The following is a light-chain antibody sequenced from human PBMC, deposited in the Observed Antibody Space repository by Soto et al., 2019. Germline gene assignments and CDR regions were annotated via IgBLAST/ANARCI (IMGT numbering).Light chain of an antibody. CDR2: DAS. CDR1: QSVSRY. J-gene: IGKJ4*01. V-gene: IGKV3-11*01. CDR3: QQRSNWPLT. Sequence: EIVLTQSPATLSLSPGERTTLSCRASQSVSRYLAWYQQKHGQAPRLLIYDASNKATRIPARFSGSGSGTDFTLTISSLEPEDFAVYYCQQRSNWPLTFGGGTKVEIK.